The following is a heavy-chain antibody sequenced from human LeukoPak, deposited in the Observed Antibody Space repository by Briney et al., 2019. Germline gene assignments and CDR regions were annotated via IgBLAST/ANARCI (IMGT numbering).Heavy chain of an antibody. CDR2: INPNSGGT. D-gene: IGHD3-10*01. J-gene: IGHJ3*02. V-gene: IGHV1-2*02. Sequence: ASVKVSCKASGYTFTGYYMHWVRQAPGQGLEWVGWINPNSGGTNYAQKFQGRVTMTRDTPISTAYMELSRLRSDDTAVYYCARVWAYYYYGSGSIVDDAFDIWGQGTMVTVSS. CDR3: ARVWAYYYYGSGSIVDDAFDI. CDR1: GYTFTGYY.